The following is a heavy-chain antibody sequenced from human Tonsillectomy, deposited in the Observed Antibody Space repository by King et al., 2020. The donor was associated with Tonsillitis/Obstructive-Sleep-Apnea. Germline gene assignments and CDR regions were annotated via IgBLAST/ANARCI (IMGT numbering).Heavy chain of an antibody. V-gene: IGHV5-51*01. J-gene: IGHJ6*03. CDR2: IYPANSDT. Sequence: QLVQSGAEVKKPGESLKISCKGSGYAFTTYWIGWVRQMPGKGLEWMAIIYPANSDTRYSPSFEGQVTISVDKSISTAYLQWSSLKASETAMYYCARKSGSSWFPNYYYMDVWGKGTTVTVSS. CDR3: ARKSGSSWFPNYYYMDV. CDR1: GYAFTTYW. D-gene: IGHD6-13*01.